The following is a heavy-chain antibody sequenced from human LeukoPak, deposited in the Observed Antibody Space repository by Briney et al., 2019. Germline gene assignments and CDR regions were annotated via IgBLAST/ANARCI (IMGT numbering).Heavy chain of an antibody. CDR1: GYRFTAYY. CDR2: INPKSPGT. V-gene: IGHV1-2*02. CDR3: AREISGYSDY. Sequence: ASVKVSCKASGYRFTAYYIHWVRQAPGQGLEWMGWINPKSPGTNYAQKFQGRVTMTRDTSISTAYMELSRLRSDDTAMHYCAREISGYSDYWGQGTLVTVSS. D-gene: IGHD3-22*01. J-gene: IGHJ4*02.